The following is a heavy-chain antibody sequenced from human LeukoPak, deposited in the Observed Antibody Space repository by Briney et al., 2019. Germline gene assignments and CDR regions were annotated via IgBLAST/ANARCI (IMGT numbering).Heavy chain of an antibody. CDR2: IYHSGST. CDR1: GYSITSGYY. V-gene: IGHV4-38-2*02. J-gene: IGHJ5*01. CDR3: ARDPHRSWDENWFDS. Sequence: PSETLSLTCAVSGYSITSGYYWGWIRQPPGKGLEWIGSIYHSGSTYYNPSLKSRGTISVDTSKNQFSLKMSSVTAADTAVYYCARDPHRSWDENWFDSWGREPWSPSPQ. D-gene: IGHD3-10*01.